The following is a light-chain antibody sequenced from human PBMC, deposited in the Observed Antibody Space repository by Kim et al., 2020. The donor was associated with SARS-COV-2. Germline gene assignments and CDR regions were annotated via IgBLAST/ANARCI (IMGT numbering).Light chain of an antibody. J-gene: IGKJ2*01. CDR2: LAS. CDR1: QSVSSNY. V-gene: IGKV3-20*01. Sequence: GESATLSCRASQSVSSNYLAWYHQRPGQAPRLLIYLASTRATGAPDRFSGSGSGTDFTLTIRRLEPEDSGVFYCQQYDTSPYTFGQGTKLEI. CDR3: QQYDTSPYT.